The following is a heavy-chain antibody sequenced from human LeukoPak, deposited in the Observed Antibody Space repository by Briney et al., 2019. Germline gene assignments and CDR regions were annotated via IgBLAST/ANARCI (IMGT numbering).Heavy chain of an antibody. D-gene: IGHD3-16*01. CDR1: GCTFSSYA. J-gene: IGHJ3*02. CDR2: ISGSGGST. V-gene: IGHV3-23*01. Sequence: LSGGSLRLSCAASGCTFSSYAMSWVRQAPGKGLEWVSAISGSGGSTYYADSVKGRFTISRDNSKNTLYLQMNSLRAEVTAVYYCAKEDQEGDAFDIWGQGTMVTVSS. CDR3: AKEDQEGDAFDI.